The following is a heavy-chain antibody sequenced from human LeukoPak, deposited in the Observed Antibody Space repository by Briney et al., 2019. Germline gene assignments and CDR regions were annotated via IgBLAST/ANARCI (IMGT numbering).Heavy chain of an antibody. CDR3: ARGGDWANWFDP. D-gene: IGHD3/OR15-3a*01. V-gene: IGHV4-59*01. Sequence: SETLSLTCTVSGGSISSYYWSWIRQPPGKGLEWIGYIYYSGSTNYNLSLQSRVTISVDTSKNQFSLKLSSVTAADTAVYYCARGGDWANWFDPWGQGTLVTVSS. J-gene: IGHJ5*02. CDR1: GGSISSYY. CDR2: IYYSGST.